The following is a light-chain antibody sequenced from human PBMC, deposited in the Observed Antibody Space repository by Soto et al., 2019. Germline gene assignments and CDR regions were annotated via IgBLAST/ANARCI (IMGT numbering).Light chain of an antibody. V-gene: IGLV2-14*03. CDR2: DVS. J-gene: IGLJ1*01. CDR3: SSYTRSDTYV. CDR1: SSDIGAYNY. Sequence: QAVVTQPASVSGSPGQSIAISCTGTSSDIGAYNYVSWYQQHPGKAPKLLIYDVSDRPSGVSNRFSGSKSGNSASLTISGLQADDEADYYCSSYTRSDTYVFGSGTKLTVL.